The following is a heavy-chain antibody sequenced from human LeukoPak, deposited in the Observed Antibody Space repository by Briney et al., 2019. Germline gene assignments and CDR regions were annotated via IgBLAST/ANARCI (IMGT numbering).Heavy chain of an antibody. Sequence: SETLSLTCTVSGGSISSYYWGWIRQPPGKGLEWIGSIYYSGSTYYNPSLKSRVTISVDTSKNQFSLKLSSVTAADTAVYYCARQVRDSSPGLYFDYWGQGTLGTVSS. V-gene: IGHV4-39*01. CDR3: ARQVRDSSPGLYFDY. J-gene: IGHJ4*02. CDR1: GGSISSYY. CDR2: IYYSGST. D-gene: IGHD3-22*01.